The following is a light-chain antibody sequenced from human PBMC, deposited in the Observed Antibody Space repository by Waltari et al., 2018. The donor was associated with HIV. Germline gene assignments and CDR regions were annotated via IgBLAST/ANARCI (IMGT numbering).Light chain of an antibody. CDR1: NCNFGRNT. CDR2: INS. J-gene: IGLJ3*02. V-gene: IGLV1-44*01. CDR3: AAWDDSLDGWV. Sequence: QSVLTPPPSASGPPGRDVAISCSDSNCNFGRNTVTWYQQFPGTAPKPLIYINSQRPSGVPDRFSGSKSGTSASLAISGLQSEDEAVYYCAAWDDSLDGWVFGGGTNLTVL.